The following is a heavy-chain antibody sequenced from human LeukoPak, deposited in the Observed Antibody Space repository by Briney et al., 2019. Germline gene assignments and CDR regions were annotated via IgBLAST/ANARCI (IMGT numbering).Heavy chain of an antibody. CDR1: GYTFTSYG. CDR2: ISAYNGNT. V-gene: IGHV1-18*01. Sequence: ASVKVSCKASGYTFTSYGISWVRQAPGQGLEWMGWISAYNGNTNYAQKLQGRVTMTTDTSTSTAYMELRSLRSDDTAVYYCARAYREWELLRGDFDYWGQGTLVTVSS. D-gene: IGHD1-26*01. J-gene: IGHJ4*02. CDR3: ARAYREWELLRGDFDY.